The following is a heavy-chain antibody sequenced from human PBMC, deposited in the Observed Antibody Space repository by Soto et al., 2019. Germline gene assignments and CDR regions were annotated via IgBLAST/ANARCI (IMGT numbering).Heavy chain of an antibody. D-gene: IGHD6-19*01. CDR2: ISYDGSNK. V-gene: IGHV3-30*18. CDR3: AKGIAVADPYYYYGMDV. Sequence: GGSLRLSCAASGFTFSSYGMHWFRQAPGKGLEWVAVISYDGSNKYYADSVKGRFTIPRDNSKNTLYLQMNSLRAEDTAVYYCAKGIAVADPYYYYGMDVWGQGTTVTVSS. CDR1: GFTFSSYG. J-gene: IGHJ6*02.